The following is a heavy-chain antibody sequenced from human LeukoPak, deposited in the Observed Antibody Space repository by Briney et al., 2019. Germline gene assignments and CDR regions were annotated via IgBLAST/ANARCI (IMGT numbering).Heavy chain of an antibody. CDR2: MNVKSGNT. CDR1: GYTLTSYD. CDR3: AQPPPIRRGWFDP. V-gene: IGHV1-8*01. J-gene: IGHJ5*02. D-gene: IGHD3-10*01. Sequence: ASVKVSCKASGYTLTSYDINWVRQATGQGLEWMGWMNVKSGNTGYAQKFQGRVTMTRNTSISTAYIELSSLKSEDTAVYYCAQPPPIRRGWFDPWGQGSLVSVSS.